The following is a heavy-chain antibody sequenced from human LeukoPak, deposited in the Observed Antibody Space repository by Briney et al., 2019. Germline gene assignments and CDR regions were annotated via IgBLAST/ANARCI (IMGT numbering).Heavy chain of an antibody. V-gene: IGHV3-74*01. J-gene: IGHJ3*02. Sequence: GGSLRLSCVASGFTFSSSWMHWVRQAPGKGLVWVSRIYSDGRTTDYADSVRGRFTISGDNAKNTLYLQMSGLNAEDTAVYYCVRETFIAMVGSHALDIWGQGTMVTVSS. CDR2: IYSDGRTT. D-gene: IGHD6-19*01. CDR3: VRETFIAMVGSHALDI. CDR1: GFTFSSSW.